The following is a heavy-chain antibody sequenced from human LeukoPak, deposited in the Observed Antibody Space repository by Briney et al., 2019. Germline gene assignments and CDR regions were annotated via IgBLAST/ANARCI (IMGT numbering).Heavy chain of an antibody. CDR3: ARDDCSGAGCYYY. CDR1: AGSISTYY. CDR2: IYSSGST. V-gene: IGHV4-59*01. J-gene: IGHJ4*02. D-gene: IGHD2-15*01. Sequence: SETLSLTCTVSAGSISTYYWNWIRQPPGKGLEWIGYIYSSGSTKYNPSLKSRVTISVDKSKDQFSLRLTSLTAADTAVYYCARDDCSGAGCYYYGGQGTLVTVSS.